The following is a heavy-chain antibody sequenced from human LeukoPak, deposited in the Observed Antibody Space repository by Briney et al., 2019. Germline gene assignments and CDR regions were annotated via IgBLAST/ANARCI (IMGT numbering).Heavy chain of an antibody. J-gene: IGHJ4*02. Sequence: GGSLRLSCAASGFTVSSNYMSWVRQAPGKGLEWVSVIYSGSSTYYADSVKGRFTISRDNSKNTLYLQMNSLRAEDTAVYYCARDLICSGGSCYSYWGQGTLVTVSS. CDR3: ARDLICSGGSCYSY. CDR2: IYSGSST. CDR1: GFTVSSNY. D-gene: IGHD2-15*01. V-gene: IGHV3-53*01.